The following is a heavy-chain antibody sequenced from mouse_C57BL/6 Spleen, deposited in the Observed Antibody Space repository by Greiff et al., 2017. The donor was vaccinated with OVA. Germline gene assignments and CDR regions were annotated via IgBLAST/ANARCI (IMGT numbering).Heavy chain of an antibody. Sequence: QVQLQQPGAELVKPGASVKLSCKASGYTFTSYWMQWVKQRPGQGLEWIGEIDPSDSYTNYNQKFKGKATLTVDTSSSTAYMQLSSLTSEDSAVYYCARRRTGGYYFDYWGKGTTLTVSS. CDR3: ARRRTGGYYFDY. CDR2: IDPSDSYT. D-gene: IGHD4-1*01. CDR1: GYTFTSYW. J-gene: IGHJ2*01. V-gene: IGHV1-50*01.